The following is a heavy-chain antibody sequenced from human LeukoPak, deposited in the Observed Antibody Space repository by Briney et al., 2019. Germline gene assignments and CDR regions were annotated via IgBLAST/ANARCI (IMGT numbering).Heavy chain of an antibody. V-gene: IGHV1-3*01. Sequence: ASVTVSCKASGYTFTSYAMHWVRQAPGQRLEWMGRINAGNGNTKYSQKFQGRVTITRDTSASTAYMELSSLRSEDTAVYYCARVVLYCSSTSCSLDFWGQGTLVTVSS. J-gene: IGHJ4*02. CDR1: GYTFTSYA. CDR2: INAGNGNT. D-gene: IGHD2-2*01. CDR3: ARVVLYCSSTSCSLDF.